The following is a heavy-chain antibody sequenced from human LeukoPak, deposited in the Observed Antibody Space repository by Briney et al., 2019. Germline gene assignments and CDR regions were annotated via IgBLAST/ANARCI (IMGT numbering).Heavy chain of an antibody. CDR1: RFTFSDFA. CDR2: ISKDGSDK. D-gene: IGHD6-19*01. V-gene: IGHV3-30-3*01. J-gene: IGHJ4*02. Sequence: GGSLRLSCAASRFTFSDFAMSWVRQAPGKGLEWVAVISKDGSDKYYADSVRGRFTISRDSSKNTLYLQMNSLRIEDTAVYYCARDETVAGTVDYWGQGPLVTVSS. CDR3: ARDETVAGTVDY.